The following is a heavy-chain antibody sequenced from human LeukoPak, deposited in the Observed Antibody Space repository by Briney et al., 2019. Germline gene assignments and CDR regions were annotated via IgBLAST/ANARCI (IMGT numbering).Heavy chain of an antibody. CDR3: ARGSVGDRLGH. CDR2: ISQSGSA. D-gene: IGHD3-16*01. Sequence: KPSETLPLTCAVYGGSCSGYFCCWIRQPPGEGLEWIGEISQSGSASSNPSLKGRVTISVDTAKNQFSLKLTPLTAADTAVYYGARGSVGDRLGHWGQGSLVTVSS. V-gene: IGHV4-34*01. J-gene: IGHJ4*02. CDR1: GGSCSGYF.